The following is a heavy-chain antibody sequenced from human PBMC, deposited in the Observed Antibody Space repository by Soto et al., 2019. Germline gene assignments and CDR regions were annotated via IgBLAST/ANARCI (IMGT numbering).Heavy chain of an antibody. CDR2: INQDGSDQ. CDR1: GFTFSSHW. D-gene: IGHD2-8*01. V-gene: IGHV3-7*01. J-gene: IGHJ5*02. Sequence: EVQVVESGGGLVQPGGSLRLSCAASGFTFSSHWMTWVRQVPGKGLEWVGNINQDGSDQYYVDSVKGRFTISRDNAKNSLCLHMNSLRVEDTAVYYCATSMRHTLNPWGQGTLVTVSS. CDR3: ATSMRHTLNP.